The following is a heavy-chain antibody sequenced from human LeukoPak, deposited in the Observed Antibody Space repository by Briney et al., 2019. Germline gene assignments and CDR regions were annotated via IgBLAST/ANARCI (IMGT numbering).Heavy chain of an antibody. J-gene: IGHJ4*02. CDR1: GFTVSSNY. CDR2: IYSGGST. Sequence: GGSLRLSCAASGFTVSSNYVGWVRQAPGKGLEWVSVIYSGGSTYYADSVKGRFTISRDNSKNTLYLQMNSLRAEDTAVYYCARQTAYYYSYWGQGTLVTVSS. CDR3: ARQTAYYYSY. V-gene: IGHV3-66*02. D-gene: IGHD3-10*01.